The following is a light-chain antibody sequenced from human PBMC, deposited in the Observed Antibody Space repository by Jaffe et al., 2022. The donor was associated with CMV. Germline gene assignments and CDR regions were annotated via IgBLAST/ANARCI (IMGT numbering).Light chain of an antibody. V-gene: IGLV3-19*01. CDR2: GKN. CDR3: HSRDSSHNHLYV. Sequence: SSELTQDPAVSVALGQTVRITCQGDSLRSYYANWYQQKPGQAPILVLHGKNNRPSGIPDRFSGSSSGNTASLTITGAQAEDEADYYCHSRDSSHNHLYVFATGTKVTVL. CDR1: SLRSYY. J-gene: IGLJ1*01.